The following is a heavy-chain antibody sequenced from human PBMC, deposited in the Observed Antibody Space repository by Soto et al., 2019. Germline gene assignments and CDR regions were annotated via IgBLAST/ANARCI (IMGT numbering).Heavy chain of an antibody. J-gene: IGHJ4*02. D-gene: IGHD5-18*01. Sequence: SETLSLTCTVSGGSISSYYCRWIRQPPGKGLEWIGYMYYSGSTDYNPSLKSRVTISVDTSKNQFSLKLSSVTAADTAVYYCARTLYSYGPRFDYWGQGTLVT. CDR2: MYYSGST. CDR3: ARTLYSYGPRFDY. V-gene: IGHV4-59*01. CDR1: GGSISSYY.